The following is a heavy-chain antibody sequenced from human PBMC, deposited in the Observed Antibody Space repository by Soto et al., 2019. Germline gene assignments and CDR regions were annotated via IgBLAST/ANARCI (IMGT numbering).Heavy chain of an antibody. J-gene: IGHJ4*02. CDR2: ISYDGSNK. V-gene: IGHV3-30-3*01. CDR3: ARDPVAYCGGDCRTFDY. CDR1: GFTFSSYA. Sequence: QVQLVESGGGVVQPGRSLRLSCAASGFTFSSYAMHWVRQAPGKGLEWVAVISYDGSNKYYADSVKGRFTISRDNSKNXXYLQMNSLSAEDTAVYYCARDPVAYCGGDCRTFDYWGQGTLVTVSS. D-gene: IGHD2-21*02.